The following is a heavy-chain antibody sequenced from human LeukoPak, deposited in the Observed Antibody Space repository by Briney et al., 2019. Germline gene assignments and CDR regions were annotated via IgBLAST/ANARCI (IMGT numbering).Heavy chain of an antibody. D-gene: IGHD6-19*01. CDR2: ISTSSNRI. CDR3: ARVSAPGTSGWYFGH. Sequence: PGGSLRLSCAASGFTFSSYGMNWVRQAPGKGLEWVSYISTSSNRIDYADSVKGRSTMSRDNAKNLLYLQMNSLRDEDTAMYYCARVSAPGTSGWYFGHWGQGTLVTVSS. J-gene: IGHJ5*02. V-gene: IGHV3-48*02. CDR1: GFTFSSYG.